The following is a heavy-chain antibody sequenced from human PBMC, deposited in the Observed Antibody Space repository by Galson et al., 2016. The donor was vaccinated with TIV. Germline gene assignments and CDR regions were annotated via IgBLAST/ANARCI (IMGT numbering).Heavy chain of an antibody. CDR3: ARDQVVDATYYYYYYGMDV. D-gene: IGHD2-15*01. V-gene: IGHV3-66*01. Sequence: SLRLSCAASGISVNINYMTWVRQAPGKGLEWVSLISDGGKTYYRDSVKGRFTISRDNSKNTLYLQMNSLRLEDTAIYYCARDQVVDATYYYYYYGMDVWGQGTAVTVSS. J-gene: IGHJ6*02. CDR1: GISVNINY. CDR2: ISDGGKT.